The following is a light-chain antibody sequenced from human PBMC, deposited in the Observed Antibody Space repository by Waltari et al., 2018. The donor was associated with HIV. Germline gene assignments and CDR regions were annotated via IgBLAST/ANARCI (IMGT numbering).Light chain of an antibody. CDR3: SSYTASTTLQWV. CDR2: VVL. V-gene: IGLV2-14*03. CDR1: SSDLGVYNE. J-gene: IGLJ3*02. Sequence: QSALAQPASVSGSPGQSITISCTATSSDLGVYNEVCWDQPPPGKVPKLVIYVVLFRPSRISNRFSGSKSGTTASLSISGLQAEDEADYYCSSYTASTTLQWVFGGGTKLTVL.